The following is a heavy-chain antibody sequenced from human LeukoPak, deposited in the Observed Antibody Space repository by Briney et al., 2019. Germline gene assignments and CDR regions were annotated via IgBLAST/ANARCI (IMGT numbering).Heavy chain of an antibody. J-gene: IGHJ4*02. CDR1: GFTFSDHY. CDR2: TRNKANSYTT. Sequence: GGTLRLSCAASGFTFSDHYMDWVRQAPGKWLEWVGRTRNKANSYTTEYAASVKGRFTISRDDSKNSLYLQMNSLKTEDSAVYYCARVDRYYASGSYYLADYWGQGTLVTVSS. D-gene: IGHD3-10*01. V-gene: IGHV3-72*01. CDR3: ARVDRYYASGSYYLADY.